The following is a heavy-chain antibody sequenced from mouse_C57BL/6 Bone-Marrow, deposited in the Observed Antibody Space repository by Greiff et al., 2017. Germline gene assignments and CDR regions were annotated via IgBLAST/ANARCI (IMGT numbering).Heavy chain of an antibody. D-gene: IGHD4-1*01. CDR2: INPSSGYT. CDR1: GYTFTSYT. CDR3: ARGRLGRGWFAY. J-gene: IGHJ3*01. V-gene: IGHV1-4*01. Sequence: QVQLQQSGAELARPGASVKMSCKASGYTFTSYTMHWVKQRPGQGLEWIGYINPSSGYTKYNQKFKDKATLTADKSSSTAYMQLRSLTSEDSAVYYCARGRLGRGWFAYWGQGTLVTVSA.